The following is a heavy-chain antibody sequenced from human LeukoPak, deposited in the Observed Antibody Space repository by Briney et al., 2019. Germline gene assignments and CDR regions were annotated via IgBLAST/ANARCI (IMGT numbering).Heavy chain of an antibody. V-gene: IGHV3-23*01. CDR2: ISGSGGST. Sequence: GGSLRLSCAASGFTFSSFGMHWVRQAPGKGLEWVSAISGSGGSTYYADSVKGRFTISRDNSKNTLDLQMNSLRAEDTAVYYCAKVLSMTVVTRGAFDIWGQGTMVTVSS. D-gene: IGHD3-22*01. CDR1: GFTFSSFG. CDR3: AKVLSMTVVTRGAFDI. J-gene: IGHJ3*02.